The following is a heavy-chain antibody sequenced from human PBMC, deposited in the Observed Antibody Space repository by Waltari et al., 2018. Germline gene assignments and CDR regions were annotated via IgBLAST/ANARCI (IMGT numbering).Heavy chain of an antibody. J-gene: IGHJ4*02. CDR3: STLFGYFWSGYFFDY. CDR2: IKSKTDGWTT. D-gene: IGHD3-3*01. CDR1: GFTFSNAW. V-gene: IGHV3-15*01. Sequence: EVQLVESGGGLVKPGGSLRLSCAASGFTFSNAWMSWVRQAPGKWLEWVGLIKSKTDGWTTDYAAPVKGRFTISRDDSENTLYLQMNSLKTEDTAVYYCSTLFGYFWSGYFFDYWGQGSLVTVSS.